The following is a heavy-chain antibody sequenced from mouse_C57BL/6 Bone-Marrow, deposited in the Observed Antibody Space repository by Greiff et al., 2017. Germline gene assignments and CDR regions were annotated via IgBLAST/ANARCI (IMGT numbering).Heavy chain of an antibody. CDR1: GFSLSTFCMG. Sequence: ESGPGILQPSHTLSLTCSFSGFSLSTFCMGVGWIRQPSGKGLVWLAHIWWDDDKYYNTALKSRLTISKDTSKNQVCLKFANVDTAYTATNDWARMGTDWGQGTLVTVSA. J-gene: IGHJ3*01. CDR3: ARMGTD. CDR2: IWWDDDK. V-gene: IGHV8-8*01. D-gene: IGHD3-3*01.